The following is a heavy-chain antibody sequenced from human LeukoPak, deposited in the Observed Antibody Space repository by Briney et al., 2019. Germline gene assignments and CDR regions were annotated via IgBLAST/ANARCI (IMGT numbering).Heavy chain of an antibody. CDR2: ISPDGNIE. V-gene: IGHV3-30*18. J-gene: IGHJ4*02. Sequence: GGSLRLSCAASGFTFTTFGIHWVRQAPGKGLEWVAAISPDGNIEYYTDSVKGRFTISRDNSKNMIYLQMDSLRGKDSAVYYCAKINTDVDYWGQGTLVTVSS. CDR1: GFTFTTFG. CDR3: AKINTDVDY.